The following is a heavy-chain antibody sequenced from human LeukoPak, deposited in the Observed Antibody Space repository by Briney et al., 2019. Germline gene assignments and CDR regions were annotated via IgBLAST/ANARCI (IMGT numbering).Heavy chain of an antibody. CDR1: GFTFSSYS. Sequence: PGGSLRLSCAASGFTFSSYSMTWVRQAPGKGLEWVSSISSSSSYIYYADSVKGRFTISRDNAKNSLYLQMNSLRAEDSAVYYCAREGYRDFDYWGQGTLVTVSS. J-gene: IGHJ4*02. CDR3: AREGYRDFDY. D-gene: IGHD6-13*01. V-gene: IGHV3-21*01. CDR2: ISSSSSYI.